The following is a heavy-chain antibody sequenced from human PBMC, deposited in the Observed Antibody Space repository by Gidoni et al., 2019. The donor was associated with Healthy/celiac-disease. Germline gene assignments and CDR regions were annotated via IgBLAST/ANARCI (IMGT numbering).Heavy chain of an antibody. D-gene: IGHD5-12*01. CDR1: GFSLSTSGVG. CDR3: ARLRRDGYNIRGGIAFDI. Sequence: QITLKESGPTLVKPTQTLTLTCTFSGFSLSTSGVGVGWIRQPPGKALEWLALIYWNDDKRYSPSLKSRLTITKDTSKNQVVLTMTNMDPVDTATYYCARLRRDGYNIRGGIAFDIWGQGTMVTVSS. CDR2: IYWNDDK. V-gene: IGHV2-5*01. J-gene: IGHJ3*02.